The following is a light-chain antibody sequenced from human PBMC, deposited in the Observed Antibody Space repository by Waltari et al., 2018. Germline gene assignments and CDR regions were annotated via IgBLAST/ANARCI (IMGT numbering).Light chain of an antibody. Sequence: QSVLTQPPSVSGAPGQRVTISCTGSSSNIGAGYDVHWYQQLPGTATKLHIYGNRNRPSGVPDRFSGSKSGTSASLAITGLQAEDEADYYCQSYDSSLSAWVFGGGTKLTVL. V-gene: IGLV1-40*01. CDR3: QSYDSSLSAWV. CDR1: SSNIGAGYD. CDR2: GNR. J-gene: IGLJ3*02.